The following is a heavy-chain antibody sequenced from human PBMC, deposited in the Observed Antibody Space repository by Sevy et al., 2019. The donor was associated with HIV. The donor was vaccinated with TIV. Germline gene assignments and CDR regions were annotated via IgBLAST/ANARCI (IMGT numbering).Heavy chain of an antibody. D-gene: IGHD5-12*01. J-gene: IGHJ4*02. V-gene: IGHV4-61*02. Sequence: SETLSLTCSVSGGSISSETYDWNWIRQPAGKGLEWIGRIYASGSTNYNPSLKSRVTLSVDTSKTHFSLELNSVTAADTAVYYCARGAPPVDWLQFSRAFDYWGQGSLVTVSS. CDR2: IYASGST. CDR1: GGSISSETYD. CDR3: ARGAPPVDWLQFSRAFDY.